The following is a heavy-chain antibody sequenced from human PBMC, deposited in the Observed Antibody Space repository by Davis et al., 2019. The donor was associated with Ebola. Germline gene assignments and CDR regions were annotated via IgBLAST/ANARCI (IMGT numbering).Heavy chain of an antibody. CDR2: ISGSGGST. CDR3: AKDRTQYFAGGAY. CDR1: GFTFSSYA. D-gene: IGHD2-21*01. V-gene: IGHV3-23*01. J-gene: IGHJ4*02. Sequence: PGGSLRLSCAASGFTFSSYAMTWVRQAPGKGLEWVSSISGSGGSTYYADSVKGRFTISRDNSKNTLYLQRNSLRAEDTAVYYCAKDRTQYFAGGAYWGQGTLVTVS.